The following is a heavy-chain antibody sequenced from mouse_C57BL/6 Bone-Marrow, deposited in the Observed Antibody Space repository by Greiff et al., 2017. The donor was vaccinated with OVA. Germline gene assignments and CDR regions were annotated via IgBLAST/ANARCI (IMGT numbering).Heavy chain of an antibody. V-gene: IGHV3-6*01. Sequence: ESGPGLVKPSQSLSLTCSVTGYSITSGYYWNWIRQFPGNKLEWMGYISYDGSNNYNPSLKNRISITRDTSKNQFFLKLNSVTTEDTATYYCAREGDSPFDYWGQGTTLTVSS. D-gene: IGHD2-12*01. CDR2: ISYDGSN. CDR3: AREGDSPFDY. CDR1: GYSITSGYY. J-gene: IGHJ2*01.